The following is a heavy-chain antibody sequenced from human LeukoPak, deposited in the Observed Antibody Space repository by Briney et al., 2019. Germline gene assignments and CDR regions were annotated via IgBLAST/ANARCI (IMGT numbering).Heavy chain of an antibody. CDR2: IRYGGTSE. CDR3: VKDNPLDY. J-gene: IGHJ4*02. V-gene: IGHV3-30*02. CDR1: GFTFNNYG. D-gene: IGHD1-14*01. Sequence: GGSLRLSCGASGFTFNNYGMLWVRQAPGKGLDWVAFIRYGGTSEYYADSVKGRFTISRDNSKNTLFLQMNSLRPEDTAVYYCVKDNPLDYWGQGTLVIVSS.